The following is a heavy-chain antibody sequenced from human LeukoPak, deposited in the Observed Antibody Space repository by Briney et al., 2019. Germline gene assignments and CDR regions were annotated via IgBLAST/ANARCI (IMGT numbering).Heavy chain of an antibody. J-gene: IGHJ6*03. V-gene: IGHV1-24*01. Sequence: ASVKVSCKVSGNTLTELSMHWVRQAPGKGLEWMGGFDPEDGETIYAQKFQGRVTMTEDTSADTAYMELSSLRSDDTAVYYCVRGTYSVYELGSYMDVWGKGTTVTVSS. D-gene: IGHD5/OR15-5a*01. CDR1: GNTLTELS. CDR2: FDPEDGET. CDR3: VRGTYSVYELGSYMDV.